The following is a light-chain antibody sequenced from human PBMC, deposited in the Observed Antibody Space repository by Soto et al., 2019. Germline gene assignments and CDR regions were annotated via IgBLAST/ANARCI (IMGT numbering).Light chain of an antibody. Sequence: IQMTQSPSTLSASVEDRVIITCRASQGISNDLDWFQQKPGKAPKLLIYAASNLQSGVPARFSGSGSGTDFTLTISSLQPEDFATYYCLQKYFYPFTFGPGTKVDIK. CDR3: LQKYFYPFT. CDR1: QGISND. CDR2: AAS. J-gene: IGKJ3*01. V-gene: IGKV1-6*01.